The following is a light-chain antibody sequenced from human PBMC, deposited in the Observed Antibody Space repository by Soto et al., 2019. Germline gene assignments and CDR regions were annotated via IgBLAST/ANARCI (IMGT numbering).Light chain of an antibody. CDR3: GSWDSSLSAYV. CDR2: DDN. J-gene: IGLJ1*01. CDR1: SSNIGGNS. V-gene: IGLV1-51*01. Sequence: VLTHPPSVSAAPVQKVTISCSGSSSNIGGNSVSWYQQLPGTAPKLLIYDDNKRPSGIPDRFSGSKSGTSATLGITGFQTGDEADYYRGSWDSSLSAYVFGTGTKVTVL.